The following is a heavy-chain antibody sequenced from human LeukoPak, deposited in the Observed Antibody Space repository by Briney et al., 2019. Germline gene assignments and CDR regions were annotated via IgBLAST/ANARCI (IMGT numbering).Heavy chain of an antibody. CDR3: AKDLDVLRFLEWRFDY. D-gene: IGHD3-3*01. Sequence: GGSLRLSCAASGFTFSSYGMHWVRQAPGKGLGWVAVISYDGSNKYYADSVKGRFTISRDNSKNTLYLQMNSLRAEDTAVYYCAKDLDVLRFLEWRFDYWGQGTLVTVSS. CDR2: ISYDGSNK. V-gene: IGHV3-30*18. CDR1: GFTFSSYG. J-gene: IGHJ4*02.